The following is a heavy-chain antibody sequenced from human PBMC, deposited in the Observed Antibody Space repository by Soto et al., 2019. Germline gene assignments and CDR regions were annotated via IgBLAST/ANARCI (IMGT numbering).Heavy chain of an antibody. J-gene: IGHJ6*01. Sequence: ASVKLSCKVSGYTHTELSMHWVRQAPGRGLEWMGGFDPEDGETIYAQKVQGRVTMTEDTSTDTAYLELSSLRSEDKAVYYCAIMSPGHYYSYGMDVWGQWTTVTVSS. D-gene: IGHD3-10*02. CDR2: FDPEDGET. CDR3: AIMSPGHYYSYGMDV. CDR1: GYTHTELS. V-gene: IGHV1-24*01.